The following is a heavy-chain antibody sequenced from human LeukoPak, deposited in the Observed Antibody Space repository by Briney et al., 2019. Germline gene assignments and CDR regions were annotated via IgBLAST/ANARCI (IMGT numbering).Heavy chain of an antibody. CDR1: GFTFSTYA. D-gene: IGHD4/OR15-4a*01. Sequence: GGSLRLSCAASGFTFSTYAMSWVRQAPGKGLEWVSAISGSGGSTYYADSVKGRFTISRDNSKNTLYLQMNSLRAEDTAVYYCAKIGIPLPTMGFFDYWGQGTLVTVSS. J-gene: IGHJ4*02. V-gene: IGHV3-23*01. CDR2: ISGSGGST. CDR3: AKIGIPLPTMGFFDY.